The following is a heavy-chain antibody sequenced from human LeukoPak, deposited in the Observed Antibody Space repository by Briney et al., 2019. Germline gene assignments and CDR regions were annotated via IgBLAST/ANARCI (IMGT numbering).Heavy chain of an antibody. CDR1: GYTFAGYY. J-gene: IGHJ4*02. CDR3: ARPTTPCIAAAGPTFDY. D-gene: IGHD6-13*01. Sequence: ASVKVSCKASGYTFAGYYMHWVRHAPGQGLEWMGRINPNSGGTNYAQKFQGRVTMTRDTSISTAYMELSRLRSDDTAVYYCARPTTPCIAAAGPTFDYWGQGTLVTVSS. V-gene: IGHV1-2*06. CDR2: INPNSGGT.